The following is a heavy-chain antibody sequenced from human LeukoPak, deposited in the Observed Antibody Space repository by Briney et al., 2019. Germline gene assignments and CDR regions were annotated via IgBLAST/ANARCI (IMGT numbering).Heavy chain of an antibody. J-gene: IGHJ4*02. Sequence: GGSLRLSCAASGFSVSDSYMSWVRQAPGKGLEWVSVIYSGGTTYYADSVKGRFTISRDNSKNTLYLQMNSLRAEDTAVYYCAKSPYYDSSITTVFDYWGQGTLVTVSS. CDR2: IYSGGTT. V-gene: IGHV3-53*01. CDR1: GFSVSDSY. CDR3: AKSPYYDSSITTVFDY. D-gene: IGHD3-22*01.